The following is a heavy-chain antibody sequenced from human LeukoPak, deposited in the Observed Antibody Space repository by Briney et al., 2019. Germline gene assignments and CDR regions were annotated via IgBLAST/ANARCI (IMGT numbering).Heavy chain of an antibody. J-gene: IGHJ6*03. CDR1: GFTFTTYN. V-gene: IGHV3-48*04. Sequence: GGSLRLSCAASGFTFTTYNMIWVRQAPGKGLEWVSFISNSGSTTYYADSVKGRFTLSRDNAKNSLYLQMNTLGAEDTAVYYCARERNFYYMDVWGKGTRVTVSS. CDR2: ISNSGSTT. CDR3: ARERNFYYMDV.